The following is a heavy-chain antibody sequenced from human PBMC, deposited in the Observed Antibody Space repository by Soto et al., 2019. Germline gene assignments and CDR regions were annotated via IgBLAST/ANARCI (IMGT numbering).Heavy chain of an antibody. V-gene: IGHV3-53*01. CDR3: ARDRRGRGDYDFWSGHWHYYYGMDV. D-gene: IGHD3-3*01. J-gene: IGHJ6*02. CDR1: GFTVSSNY. Sequence: GGSLRLSCAASGFTVSSNYMSWVRQAPGKGLEWVSVIYSGGSTYYADSVKGRFTISRVNSKNTLYLQLNSLRAEDTAVYYCARDRRGRGDYDFWSGHWHYYYGMDVWGQGTTVTV. CDR2: IYSGGST.